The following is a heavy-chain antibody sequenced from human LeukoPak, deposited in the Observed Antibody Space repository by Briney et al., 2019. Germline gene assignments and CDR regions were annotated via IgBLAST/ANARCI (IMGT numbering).Heavy chain of an antibody. CDR2: IYYSGST. Sequence: PSETLSLTCTVSGGSISRSSYYWGWIRQPPGKGLEWIGSIYYSGSTYYNPSLKSRVTISVDTSKNQFSLKLSSVTAADTAVYYCARLSTVTTLHAFDIWGQGTMVTVSS. J-gene: IGHJ3*02. CDR3: ARLSTVTTLHAFDI. CDR1: GGSISRSSYY. V-gene: IGHV4-39*01. D-gene: IGHD4-17*01.